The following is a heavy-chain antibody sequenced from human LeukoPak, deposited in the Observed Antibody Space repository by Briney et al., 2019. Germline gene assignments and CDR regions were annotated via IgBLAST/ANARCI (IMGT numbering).Heavy chain of an antibody. V-gene: IGHV4-30-4*01. CDR3: ARVFDSSTSWRGRGGPLLY. Sequence: PSETLSLTCTVSGGSISSGDYYWSWIRQPPGKGLEWIGYIYYSGSTYYNPSLKSRVTISVDTSKNQFSLKLSSVTAADTAVYYCARVFDSSTSWRGRGGPLLYWGQGTLVTVSS. J-gene: IGHJ4*02. D-gene: IGHD2-2*01. CDR1: GGSISSGDYY. CDR2: IYYSGST.